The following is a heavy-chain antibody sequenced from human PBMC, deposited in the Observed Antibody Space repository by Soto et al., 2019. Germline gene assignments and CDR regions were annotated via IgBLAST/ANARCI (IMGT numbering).Heavy chain of an antibody. CDR2: IGGYNGDT. Sequence: QVQLVQSGAEVKKPGASVKVSCKASGYTFNIYGITWGRQAPGQGLEWMGWIGGYNGDTNYAQKVQDRVTMTRDTSTSTAYMELRSLRSDDTALYYCARDSTVGREAFAIWGQGTMVTVSS. D-gene: IGHD4-17*01. CDR1: GYTFNIYG. CDR3: ARDSTVGREAFAI. J-gene: IGHJ3*02. V-gene: IGHV1-18*01.